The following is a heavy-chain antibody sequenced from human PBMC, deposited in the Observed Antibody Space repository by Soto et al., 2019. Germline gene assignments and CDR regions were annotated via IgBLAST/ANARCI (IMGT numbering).Heavy chain of an antibody. D-gene: IGHD2-2*01. CDR3: AHRPRDIVVVPAAPYFDY. Sequence: SGPTLVNPTQTLTLTCTFSGFSLSTSGVGVGWIRQPPGKALEWLALIYWDDDKRYSPSLKSRLTITKGTSKNQVVLTMTNMDPVDTATYYCAHRPRDIVVVPAAPYFDYWGQGTLVTVSS. J-gene: IGHJ4*02. CDR2: IYWDDDK. V-gene: IGHV2-5*02. CDR1: GFSLSTSGVG.